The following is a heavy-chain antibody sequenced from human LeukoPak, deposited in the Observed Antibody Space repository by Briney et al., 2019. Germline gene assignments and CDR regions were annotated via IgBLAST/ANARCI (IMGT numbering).Heavy chain of an antibody. CDR1: GVSISSYY. Sequence: SETLSLTCTVSGVSISSYYWSWIRQPAGKGLEWIGRVYTSGSTNYNPSLKSRVIMSLDTSENQFSLKLISVTAADTAVYYCAAFDYGDYEVDYWGQGTLVTVSS. J-gene: IGHJ4*02. D-gene: IGHD4-17*01. CDR2: VYTSGST. CDR3: AAFDYGDYEVDY. V-gene: IGHV4-4*07.